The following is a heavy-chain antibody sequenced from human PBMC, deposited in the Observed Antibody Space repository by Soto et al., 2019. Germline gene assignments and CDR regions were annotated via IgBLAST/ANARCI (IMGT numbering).Heavy chain of an antibody. J-gene: IGHJ4*02. CDR3: AAAKEWELTPLVLYY. V-gene: IGHV1-58*01. Sequence: SVKVSCKASGFTFTSSAVQWVRQARGQRLEWIGWIVVGSGNTNYAQKFQERVTITRDMSTSTAYMELSSLRSEDTAVYYCAAAKEWELTPLVLYYWGQGTLVTVSS. CDR2: IVVGSGNT. D-gene: IGHD1-26*01. CDR1: GFTFTSSA.